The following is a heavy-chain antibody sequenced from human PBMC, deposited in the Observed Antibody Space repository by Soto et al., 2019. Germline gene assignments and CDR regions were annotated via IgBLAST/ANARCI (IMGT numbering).Heavy chain of an antibody. CDR1: GFTFSDFA. CDR2: IVSSGVRR. Sequence: GGSLRLSCAASGFTFSDFAMSWVRQAPGKGLEWVSAIVSSGVRRYYADSVKGRFTVSRDNSINTLYLQMNSLRAEDTAVYYCAKDTVAGTVNWFDPSGQGTLVTVSS. CDR3: AKDTVAGTVNWFDP. D-gene: IGHD6-19*01. J-gene: IGHJ5*02. V-gene: IGHV3-23*01.